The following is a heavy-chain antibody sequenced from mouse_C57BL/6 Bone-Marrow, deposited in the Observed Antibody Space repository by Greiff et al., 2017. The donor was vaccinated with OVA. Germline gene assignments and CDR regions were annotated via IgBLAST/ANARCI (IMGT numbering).Heavy chain of an antibody. V-gene: IGHV14-2*01. CDR1: GFTIKAYY. J-gene: IGHJ4*01. Sequence: EVQLQQSGAELVKPGASVKLSCTASGFTIKAYYMPWVKQGTEQGLEWIGRIDPEDGETKNAPKFQGKATITADTSSNTDYLQLSSLTSEDTSVYYCAKPTPYYYAMDYWGQGTSVTVSS. D-gene: IGHD6-5*01. CDR3: AKPTPYYYAMDY. CDR2: IDPEDGET.